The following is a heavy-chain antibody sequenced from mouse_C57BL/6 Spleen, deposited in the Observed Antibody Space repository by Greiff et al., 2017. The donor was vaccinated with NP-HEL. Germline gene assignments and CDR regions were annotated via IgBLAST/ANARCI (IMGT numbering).Heavy chain of an antibody. Sequence: QVQLQQPGAELVKPGASVKLSCKASGYTFTSYWMQWVKQRPGQGLEWIGEIDPSDSYTNYNQKFKGKATLTVDTSSSTAYMQLSSLTSEDSAVYYCARTIYDGYGYFDVWGTGTTVTVSS. CDR3: ARTIYDGYGYFDV. V-gene: IGHV1-50*01. D-gene: IGHD2-3*01. CDR1: GYTFTSYW. J-gene: IGHJ1*03. CDR2: IDPSDSYT.